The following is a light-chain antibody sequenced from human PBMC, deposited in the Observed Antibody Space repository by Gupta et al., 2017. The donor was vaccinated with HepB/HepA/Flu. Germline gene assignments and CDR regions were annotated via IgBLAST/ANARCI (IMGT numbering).Light chain of an antibody. V-gene: IGKV1-39*01. CDR2: AAS. Sequence: DTQMTQSPSSLSASVGDRVTITCRASQSISSYLNWYQQKPGKAPKLLIYAASSLQSGVPSRFSGSGSETDFTLTISSLQPEDFATYYCQQSYSTLALTFGGGSKVEIK. J-gene: IGKJ4*01. CDR3: QQSYSTLALT. CDR1: QSISSY.